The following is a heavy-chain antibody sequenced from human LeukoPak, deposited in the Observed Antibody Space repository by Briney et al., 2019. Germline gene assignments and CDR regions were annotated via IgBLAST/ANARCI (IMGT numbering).Heavy chain of an antibody. D-gene: IGHD1-14*01. CDR2: IYYSGST. J-gene: IGHJ5*02. CDR3: ARGFGGTGNWFDP. V-gene: IGHV4-31*03. Sequence: SETLSLACTVSGGSISSGGYYWSWIRQHPGKGLEWIGYIYYSGSTYYNPSLKSRVTISVDTSKNQFSLKLSSVTAADTAVYYCARGFGGTGNWFDPWGQGTLVTVSS. CDR1: GGSISSGGYY.